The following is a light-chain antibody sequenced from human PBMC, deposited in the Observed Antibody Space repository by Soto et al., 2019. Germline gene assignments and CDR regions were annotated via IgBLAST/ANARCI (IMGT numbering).Light chain of an antibody. CDR1: SSNLGSNT. J-gene: IGLJ3*02. V-gene: IGLV1-44*01. CDR2: SNN. CDR3: AAWDDSLNGWV. Sequence: QSVLTQPPSASGTPGQRVTISCSGSSSNLGSNTVNWYQQLPGTAPKLLIYSNNHRPSGVPDRFSGSKSGTSASLAISGLQSEDEADYYCAAWDDSLNGWVFGGGTKLTVL.